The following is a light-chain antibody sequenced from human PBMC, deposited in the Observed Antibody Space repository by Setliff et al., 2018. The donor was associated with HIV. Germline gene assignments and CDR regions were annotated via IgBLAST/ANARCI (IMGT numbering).Light chain of an antibody. V-gene: IGLV1-40*01. CDR1: SSNIGAGYD. Sequence: QSVLTQPPSVSGAPGQRVTISCTGSSSNIGAGYDVHWYQQLPGTAPKLLIYPKSDRPSGVPDRFSGSKSGTSASLAITGLQAEDEADYYCQSYDSSLSGVVFGTGTKVTVL. J-gene: IGLJ1*01. CDR3: QSYDSSLSGVV. CDR2: PKS.